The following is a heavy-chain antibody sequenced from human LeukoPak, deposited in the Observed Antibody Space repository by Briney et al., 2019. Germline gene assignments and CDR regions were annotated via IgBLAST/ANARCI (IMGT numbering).Heavy chain of an antibody. J-gene: IGHJ4*02. Sequence: SETLSLTCTVSGGSISSSSYYWGWIRQPPGKGLEWIGSIYYSGRTYYNPSLKSRVTISVDTSKNQFSLKLSSVTAADTAVYYCASINKDIVVVPAALADYWGQGTLVTVSS. D-gene: IGHD2-2*01. CDR3: ASINKDIVVVPAALADY. CDR2: IYYSGRT. V-gene: IGHV4-39*01. CDR1: GGSISSSSYY.